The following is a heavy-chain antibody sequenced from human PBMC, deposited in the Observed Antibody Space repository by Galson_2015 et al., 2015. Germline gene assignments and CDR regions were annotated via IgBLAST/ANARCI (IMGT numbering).Heavy chain of an antibody. CDR3: ARDLGVGARGMDY. J-gene: IGHJ4*02. Sequence: SLRLSCAASGFTVSSNYMSWVRQAPGKGLEWVSVIYSGGSTYYADSVKGRFTISRDNSKNTLYLQMNSLRAEDTAVYYCARDLGVGARGMDYWGQGTLVTVSS. CDR1: GFTVSSNY. CDR2: IYSGGST. V-gene: IGHV3-53*01. D-gene: IGHD1-26*01.